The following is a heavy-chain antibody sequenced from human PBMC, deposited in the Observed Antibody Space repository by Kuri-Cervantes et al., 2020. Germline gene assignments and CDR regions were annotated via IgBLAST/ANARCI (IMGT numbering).Heavy chain of an antibody. D-gene: IGHD3-9*01. CDR1: GYTFTSYY. Sequence: ASVKVSCKASGYTFTSYYMHWVRQAPGQGLEWMGIINPSGGSTSYAQKFQGRVTMTRDTSTSTVYMELSSLRSDDTAVYYCARDPLLLRYFDWSINGWFDPWGQGTLVTVSS. V-gene: IGHV1-46*01. CDR3: ARDPLLLRYFDWSINGWFDP. J-gene: IGHJ5*02. CDR2: INPSGGST.